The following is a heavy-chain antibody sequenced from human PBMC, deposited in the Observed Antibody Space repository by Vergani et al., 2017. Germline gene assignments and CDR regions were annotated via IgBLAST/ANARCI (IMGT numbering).Heavy chain of an antibody. D-gene: IGHD5-18*01. CDR1: GFTFGDYA. V-gene: IGHV3-49*03. Sequence: EVQLVESGGGLVQPGRSLRLSCTASGFTFGDYAMSWFRQAPGKGLEWVGFIRSKAYGETTEYAASVKGRFTISRDDSKSIAYLQMNSLKTEDTAVYYCTRAQRGYSYGYSDYWGQGTLVTVSS. CDR3: TRAQRGYSYGYSDY. J-gene: IGHJ4*02. CDR2: IRSKAYGETT.